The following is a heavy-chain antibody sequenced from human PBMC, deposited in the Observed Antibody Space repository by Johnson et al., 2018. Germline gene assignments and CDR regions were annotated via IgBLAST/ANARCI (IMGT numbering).Heavy chain of an antibody. D-gene: IGHD2-21*01. Sequence: QVQLVESGAEVKKPGASVKVSCKASGYTFTNSDLSWVRQAPGQGPEWMGWLNPHTGQIGYAQKFPGRLTLTRDTSVNTAYMELNRLTSEDTAVYFCARTLVVLTPYCMDVWGQGTTVIISS. CDR1: GYTFTNSD. J-gene: IGHJ6*02. CDR2: LNPHTGQI. V-gene: IGHV1-8*01. CDR3: ARTLVVLTPYCMDV.